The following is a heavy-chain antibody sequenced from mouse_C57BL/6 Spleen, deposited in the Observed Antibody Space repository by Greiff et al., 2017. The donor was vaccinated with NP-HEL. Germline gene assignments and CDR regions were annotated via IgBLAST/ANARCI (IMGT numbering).Heavy chain of an antibody. CDR1: GYSITSGYY. CDR3: ARGTGTADY. D-gene: IGHD4-1*01. J-gene: IGHJ2*01. Sequence: EVQRVESGPGLVKPSQSLSLTCSVTGYSITSGYYWNWIRQFPGNKLEWMGYISYDGSNNYNPSLKNRISITRDTSKNQFFLKLNSVTTEDTATYYCARGTGTADYWGQGTTLTVSS. V-gene: IGHV3-6*01. CDR2: ISYDGSN.